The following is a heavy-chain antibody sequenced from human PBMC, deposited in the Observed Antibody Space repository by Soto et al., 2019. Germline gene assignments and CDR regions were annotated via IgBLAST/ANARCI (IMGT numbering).Heavy chain of an antibody. CDR1: GGTFSSYA. Sequence: QVQLVQSGAEVKKPGSSVKVSCKASGGTFSSYASSWVRQAPGQWLQWMGGIISICGTADYAKKFQGRVTITADESTSTAYMELSSLRSEDTAVYYCASHSGSSPEGRYYYGMDVWGQGTTVTVS. CDR2: IISICGTA. V-gene: IGHV1-69*12. CDR3: ASHSGSSPEGRYYYGMDV. J-gene: IGHJ6*02. D-gene: IGHD1-26*01.